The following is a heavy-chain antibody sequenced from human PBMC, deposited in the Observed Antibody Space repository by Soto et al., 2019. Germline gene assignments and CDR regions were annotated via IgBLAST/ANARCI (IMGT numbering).Heavy chain of an antibody. CDR1: GFTFSSYA. D-gene: IGHD2-8*01. J-gene: IGHJ4*02. V-gene: IGHV3-23*01. CDR3: ASDIVLMVYAPVYAY. CDR2: ISGSGGST. Sequence: GGSLRLSCAASGFTFSSYAMSWVRQAPGKGLEWVSAISGSGGSTYYADSVKGRFTISRDNSKNTLYLQMNSLRAEDTAVYYCASDIVLMVYAPVYAYRGQGTSVTVSS.